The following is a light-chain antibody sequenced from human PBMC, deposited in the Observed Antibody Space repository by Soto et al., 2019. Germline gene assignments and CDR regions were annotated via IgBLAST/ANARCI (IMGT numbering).Light chain of an antibody. V-gene: IGKV3-15*01. CDR1: QSVTSN. Sequence: EIVMTQSPATLSVSPGERATLSCRASQSVTSNLAWYQQKPGQAPRLLIYGASSRATGIPARFCGSGSGTEFTLAISSLQSEDFAVYYCQQYSDCPLTFGGGTKVEI. CDR2: GAS. CDR3: QQYSDCPLT. J-gene: IGKJ4*01.